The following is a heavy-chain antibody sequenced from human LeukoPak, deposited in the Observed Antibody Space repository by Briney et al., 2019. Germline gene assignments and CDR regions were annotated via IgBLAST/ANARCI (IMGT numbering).Heavy chain of an antibody. D-gene: IGHD3-16*01. V-gene: IGHV3-9*01. CDR1: GFTFDDYA. CDR3: AKDGGLGAFDI. J-gene: IGHJ3*02. CDR2: ISWNSGSI. Sequence: GGSLRPSCAASGFTFDDYAMHWVRQAPGKGLEWVSGISWNSGSIGYADSVKGRFTISRDNAKNSLYLQMNSLRAEDTAVYYCAKDGGLGAFDIWGQGTMVTVSS.